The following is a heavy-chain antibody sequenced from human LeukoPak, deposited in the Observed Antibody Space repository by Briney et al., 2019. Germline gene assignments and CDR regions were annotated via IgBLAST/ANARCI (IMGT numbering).Heavy chain of an antibody. CDR3: AKSLSGATTGFDY. D-gene: IGHD1-26*01. V-gene: IGHV3-23*01. Sequence: GRSLRLSCAASGFTFSSYAMSWVRQAPGKGLEWVSAISGSGGSTYYADSVKGRFTISRDSSKNTLYLQMNSLRAEDTAVYYCAKSLSGATTGFDYWGQGTLVTVSS. CDR1: GFTFSSYA. J-gene: IGHJ4*02. CDR2: ISGSGGST.